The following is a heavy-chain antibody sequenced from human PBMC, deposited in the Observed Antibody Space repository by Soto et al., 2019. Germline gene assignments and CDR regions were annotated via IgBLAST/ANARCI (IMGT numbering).Heavy chain of an antibody. Sequence: SETLSLTCAVSGGSISSSNWWSWVRQPPGKGLEWIGEIYHSGSTNYIPSLKSRVTISVDKSKNQFSLKLSSVTAADTAVYYCARVSGSYYYGMDVWGQGTTVTVSS. D-gene: IGHD1-26*01. J-gene: IGHJ6*02. V-gene: IGHV4-4*02. CDR1: GGSISSSNW. CDR2: IYHSGST. CDR3: ARVSGSYYYGMDV.